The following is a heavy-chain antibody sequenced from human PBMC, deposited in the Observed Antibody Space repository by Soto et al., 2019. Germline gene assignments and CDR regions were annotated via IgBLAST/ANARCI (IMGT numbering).Heavy chain of an antibody. D-gene: IGHD3-9*01. CDR3: ARDPRDELRYFDWLLGAFDI. J-gene: IGHJ3*02. V-gene: IGHV3-30-3*01. Sequence: QVQLVESGGGVVQPGRSLRLSCAASGFTFSSYAMHWVRQAPGKWLEWVAVISYDGSNKYYADSVKGRFTISTDNSKNTMYLQMNSLRAEDTAVYYCARDPRDELRYFDWLLGAFDIWGQGTMVTVSS. CDR2: ISYDGSNK. CDR1: GFTFSSYA.